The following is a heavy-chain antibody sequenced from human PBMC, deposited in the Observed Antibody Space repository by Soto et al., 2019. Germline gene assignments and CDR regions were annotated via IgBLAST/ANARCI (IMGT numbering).Heavy chain of an antibody. V-gene: IGHV3-30*18. Sequence: QVQLVESGGGVVQPGRSLRLSCAASGFTFSSYGMHWVRQAPGKGLEWVAVISYDGSNKYYADSVKGRFTISRDNSKNTLYLQMNSLRAEDTAVYYCANRGNSADYWAREPWSPSPQ. D-gene: IGHD4-4*01. CDR2: ISYDGSNK. J-gene: IGHJ4*02. CDR1: GFTFSSYG. CDR3: ANRGNSADY.